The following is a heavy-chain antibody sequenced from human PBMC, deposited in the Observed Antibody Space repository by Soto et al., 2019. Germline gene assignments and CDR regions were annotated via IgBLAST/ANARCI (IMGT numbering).Heavy chain of an antibody. CDR3: ARGPIAVAGDFDY. CDR2: IIPIFGTA. CDR1: GGTFSSYA. V-gene: IGHV1-69*13. J-gene: IGHJ4*02. D-gene: IGHD6-19*01. Sequence: GASVKVSCKASGGTFSSYAISWVRQAPGQGLEWMGGIIPIFGTANYAQKFQGRVTITADESTSTAYMELSSLRSEDTAVYYCARGPIAVAGDFDYWGQGTLVTVSS.